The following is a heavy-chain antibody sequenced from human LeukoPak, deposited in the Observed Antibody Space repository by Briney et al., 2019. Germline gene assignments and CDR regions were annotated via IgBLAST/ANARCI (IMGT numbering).Heavy chain of an antibody. Sequence: PGRSLRLSCAASGFTFSSYGMHWVRQAPGKGLEWVAVIWYDGSNKYYADSVKGRFTISRDNSKNTLYLQMNSLRAEDTAVYYCARDSGPHYYDSSGYLNYWGQGALVTVSS. D-gene: IGHD3-22*01. CDR2: IWYDGSNK. V-gene: IGHV3-33*01. CDR1: GFTFSSYG. CDR3: ARDSGPHYYDSSGYLNY. J-gene: IGHJ4*02.